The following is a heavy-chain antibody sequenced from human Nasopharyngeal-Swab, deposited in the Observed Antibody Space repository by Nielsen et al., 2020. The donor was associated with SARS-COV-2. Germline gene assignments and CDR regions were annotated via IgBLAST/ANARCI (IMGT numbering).Heavy chain of an antibody. D-gene: IGHD4-23*01. Sequence: GESLKISCAASAFTFSSYSMNWVRQAPGKGLEWVSSISSTSYYIYYADSMKDRFTISRDNAKNSLYLQMNSLRAEDTAVYYCARGRDYGGYYFDYWGQGTLVTVSS. J-gene: IGHJ4*02. CDR2: ISSTSYYI. CDR3: ARGRDYGGYYFDY. V-gene: IGHV3-21*04. CDR1: AFTFSSYS.